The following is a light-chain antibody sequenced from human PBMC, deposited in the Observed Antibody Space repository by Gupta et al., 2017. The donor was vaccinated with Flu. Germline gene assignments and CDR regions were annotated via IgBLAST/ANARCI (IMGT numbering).Light chain of an antibody. CDR3: QQDNSYSGT. V-gene: IGKV1-5*03. CDR1: QSISSY. J-gene: IGKJ1*01. Sequence: DIQMTQSPSTLSASVGDRVTITCRASQSISSYLAWYQQKPGKAPKLLIYKASSLESGVPSRFSGSGSGTEFTLTISSLQPDDFATYYCQQDNSYSGTFGQGTKVEIK. CDR2: KAS.